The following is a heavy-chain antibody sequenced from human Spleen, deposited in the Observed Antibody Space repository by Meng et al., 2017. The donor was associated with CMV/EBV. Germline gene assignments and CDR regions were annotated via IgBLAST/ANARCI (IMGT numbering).Heavy chain of an antibody. CDR2: IYSCGST. D-gene: IGHD6-6*01. Sequence: GESLKTSCAASGFTDHSYYMSWVRQAPGKGLEWVSVIYSCGSTYYAASVKGRFTIYRDNSKNTLYLQMNRLKAEDTAVYYCAKSLMYSSSSGYWGQGTLVTVSS. J-gene: IGHJ4*02. V-gene: IGHV3-53*01. CDR1: GFTDHSYY. CDR3: AKSLMYSSSSGY.